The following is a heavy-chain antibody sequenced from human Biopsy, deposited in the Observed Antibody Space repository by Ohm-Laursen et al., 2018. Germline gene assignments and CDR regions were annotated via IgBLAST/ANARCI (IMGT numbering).Heavy chain of an antibody. CDR1: GASIGSNDYY. CDR3: ARWEVGYSANDLRFDY. CDR2: KRHSGST. V-gene: IGHV4-39*06. J-gene: IGHJ4*02. D-gene: IGHD5-12*01. Sequence: SETLSLTCTVSGASIGSNDYYWTWIRQPPGKGLEWLGGKRHSGSTNHNPSLKSRVTISKDTSKNQFPLKLNFVTAADTAVYYCARWEVGYSANDLRFDYWGQGTLVTVSS.